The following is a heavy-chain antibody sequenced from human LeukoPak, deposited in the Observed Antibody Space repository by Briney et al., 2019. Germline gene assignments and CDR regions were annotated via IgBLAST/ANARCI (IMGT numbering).Heavy chain of an antibody. D-gene: IGHD3-3*01. CDR1: GFTVSSNY. CDR3: AEVTQPSDTEWPYFDY. J-gene: IGHJ4*02. Sequence: GGSLRLSCAVSGFTVSSNYMTWVRQAPGKGLEWVSIIYSGGTTYYADSVKGRFTVSRDNSKNTLYLQMNGLRAEDTAMYYCAEVTQPSDTEWPYFDYWGQGTLVTVSS. V-gene: IGHV3-53*01. CDR2: IYSGGTT.